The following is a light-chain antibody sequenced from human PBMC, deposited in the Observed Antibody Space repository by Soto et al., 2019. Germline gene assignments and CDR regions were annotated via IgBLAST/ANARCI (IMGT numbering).Light chain of an antibody. J-gene: IGKJ1*01. CDR3: QQYGRSKRWT. CDR2: GAS. Sequence: EVVLTQVPGTLSFSPGERATLSCRASQPITCADLAWYQQKPVQDPTLLIHGASTRATGIPDRFSGGGTGIDFNLKFIRVAPEYFAMYYCQQYGRSKRWTFVQGIKVEVK. V-gene: IGKV3-20*01. CDR1: QPITCAD.